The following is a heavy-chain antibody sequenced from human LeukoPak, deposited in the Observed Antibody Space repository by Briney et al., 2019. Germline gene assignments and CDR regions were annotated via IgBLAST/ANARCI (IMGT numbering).Heavy chain of an antibody. V-gene: IGHV3-23*01. D-gene: IGHD5-18*01. J-gene: IGHJ4*02. Sequence: PRGSLRLSCAASGFTFSSYAMSWVRQAPGKGLEWVSAISGSGGSTYYADSVKGRFTISRDNSKNTLYLQMNSLRAEDTAVYYCAKDPSAWIQLWYYFDYWGQGTLVTVSS. CDR3: AKDPSAWIQLWYYFDY. CDR2: ISGSGGST. CDR1: GFTFSSYA.